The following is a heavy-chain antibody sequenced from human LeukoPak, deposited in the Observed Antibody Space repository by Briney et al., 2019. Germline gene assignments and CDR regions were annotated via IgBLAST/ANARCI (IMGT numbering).Heavy chain of an antibody. D-gene: IGHD5-18*01. Sequence: SETLSLTCTVSGVSISSSNSYWSWIRQPPGKGLEWIGEINHSGSTNYNPSLKSRVTISVDTSKNQFSLKLSSVTAADTAVYYCARQLNSYGLLNFDYWGQGTLVTVSS. CDR2: INHSGST. V-gene: IGHV4-39*01. CDR1: GVSISSSNSY. CDR3: ARQLNSYGLLNFDY. J-gene: IGHJ4*02.